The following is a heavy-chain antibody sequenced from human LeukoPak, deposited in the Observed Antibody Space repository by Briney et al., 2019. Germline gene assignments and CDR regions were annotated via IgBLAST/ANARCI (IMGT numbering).Heavy chain of an antibody. J-gene: IGHJ4*02. CDR1: RLTFSCYE. CDR3: ARDRVRFYY. Sequence: GGSLRLSCTASRLTFSCYEMKWVRQAPGKGREGVSYINSSGSTISYTDSVKGRFTISRDNAKNSLYLQMNSWRAEDTAVYYCARDRVRFYYWGQGELGTVSS. V-gene: IGHV3-48*03. D-gene: IGHD2-8*01. CDR2: INSSGSTI.